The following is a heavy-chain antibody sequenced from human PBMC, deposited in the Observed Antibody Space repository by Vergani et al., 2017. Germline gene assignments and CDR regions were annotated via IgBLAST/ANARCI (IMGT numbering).Heavy chain of an antibody. Sequence: EVQLLESGGNLIQPGGSLRLSCGASGFTFSSYAMTWVRLAPGKGLQWVSAISGSGGNTFYTDSVKGRFTISRDNSKDTLYLQMNSLRAEDTAVYYCARVRQWLAVDAFDIWGQGTMVTVSS. CDR2: ISGSGGNT. CDR3: ARVRQWLAVDAFDI. D-gene: IGHD6-19*01. CDR1: GFTFSSYA. J-gene: IGHJ3*02. V-gene: IGHV3-23*01.